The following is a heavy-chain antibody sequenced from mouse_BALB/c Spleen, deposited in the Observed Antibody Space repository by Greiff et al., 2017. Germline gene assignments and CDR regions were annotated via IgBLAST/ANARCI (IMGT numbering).Heavy chain of an antibody. Sequence: DLVKPGASVKLSCKASGYTFTSYWINWIKQRPGQGLEWIGRIAPGSGSTYYNEMFKGKATLTVDTSSSTAYIQLSSLSSEDSAVYFCAKGEDGNYYYAMDYWGQGTSVTVSS. CDR2: IAPGSGST. J-gene: IGHJ4*01. D-gene: IGHD2-1*01. CDR3: AKGEDGNYYYAMDY. V-gene: IGHV1S41*01. CDR1: GYTFTSYW.